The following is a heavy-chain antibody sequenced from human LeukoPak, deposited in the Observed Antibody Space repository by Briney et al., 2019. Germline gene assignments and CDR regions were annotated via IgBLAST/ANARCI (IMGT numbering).Heavy chain of an antibody. CDR3: ARVNSTSWAWFDP. Sequence: SEALSLTCTVSGGSISSYFWNWIRQPPGKGPEWIGYIHYSGSTNYNSSLNSRVTISLDTSKNQFSLKLRSVTAADTAVYYCARVNSTSWAWFDPWGQGTLVTVSS. V-gene: IGHV4-59*01. J-gene: IGHJ5*02. CDR2: IHYSGST. D-gene: IGHD2-2*01. CDR1: GGSISSYF.